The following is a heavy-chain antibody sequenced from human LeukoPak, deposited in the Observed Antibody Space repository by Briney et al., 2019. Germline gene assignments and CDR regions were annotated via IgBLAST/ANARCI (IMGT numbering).Heavy chain of an antibody. CDR3: TKDPNGNYVGAFDP. J-gene: IGHJ5*02. V-gene: IGHV3-23*01. CDR2: ITGNHGAT. Sequence: GGSLRLSCAASGFTFSSFAITWVRQAPGKGLEWVSSITGNHGATYNIDSVKGRFTISRDNSQNTLYLQMNSLRVEDTAVYYCTKDPNGNYVGAFDPWGQGTLVTVSS. CDR1: GFTFSSFA. D-gene: IGHD4-17*01.